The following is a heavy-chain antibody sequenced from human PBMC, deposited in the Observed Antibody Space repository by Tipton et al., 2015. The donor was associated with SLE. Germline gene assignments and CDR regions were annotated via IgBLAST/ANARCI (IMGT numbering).Heavy chain of an antibody. CDR3: ARGGRSYNILTGYPRPFDY. CDR2: IYHSGST. CDR1: GGSISSHY. J-gene: IGHJ4*02. Sequence: GLVKPSETLSLTCTVSGGSISSHYWSWIRQPPGKGLEWIGSIYHSGSTNYRPSLKSRVTISVDTSKNQFSLKLSSVTAADTAVYYCARGGRSYNILTGYPRPFDYWGLGTLVTVSS. D-gene: IGHD3-9*01. V-gene: IGHV4-59*11.